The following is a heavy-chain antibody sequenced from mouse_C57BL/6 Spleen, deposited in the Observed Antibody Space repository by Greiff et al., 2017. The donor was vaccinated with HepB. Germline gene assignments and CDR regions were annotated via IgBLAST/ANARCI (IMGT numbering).Heavy chain of an antibody. CDR1: GYTFTNYW. CDR2: IYPGGGYT. V-gene: IGHV1-63*01. Sequence: VQLKQSGAELVRPGTSVKMSCKASGYTFTNYWIGWAKQRPGHGLEWIGDIYPGGGYTNYNEKFKGKATLTADKSSSTAYMQFSSLTSEDSAIYYCARGTAAADYFDYWGQGTTLTVSS. J-gene: IGHJ2*01. D-gene: IGHD3-3*01. CDR3: ARGTAAADYFDY.